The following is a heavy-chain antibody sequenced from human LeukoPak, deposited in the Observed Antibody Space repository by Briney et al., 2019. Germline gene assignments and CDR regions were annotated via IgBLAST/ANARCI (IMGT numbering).Heavy chain of an antibody. J-gene: IGHJ4*02. Sequence: PRGSLRLSCAASGFTFSTYGLSWVRQTPGKGLEWVSAISDSGSDTYYTDSVKGRFTISRDNSRNTLYLQMNSLRAEDTAVYYGAKRVPYSSSSVYFDSWGQGTLVTVSS. D-gene: IGHD6-6*01. CDR2: ISDSGSDT. V-gene: IGHV3-23*01. CDR3: AKRVPYSSSSVYFDS. CDR1: GFTFSTYG.